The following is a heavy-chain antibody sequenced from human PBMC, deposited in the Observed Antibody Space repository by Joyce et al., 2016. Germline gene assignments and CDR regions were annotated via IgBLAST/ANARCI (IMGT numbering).Heavy chain of an antibody. CDR2: IKQGATEK. D-gene: IGHD4-11*01. CDR3: TELSVT. J-gene: IGHJ4*02. V-gene: IGHV3-7*03. CDR1: GFTFSNYW. Sequence: EVQLVESGGGLVQPGGSLGLSCAASGFTFSNYWMAWVRRALGKGLEWVANIKQGATEKNYVDSVKGRFIISRDNAKNSLYLQLNSLRAEDTAVYYCTELSVTWGQGTLVTVSS.